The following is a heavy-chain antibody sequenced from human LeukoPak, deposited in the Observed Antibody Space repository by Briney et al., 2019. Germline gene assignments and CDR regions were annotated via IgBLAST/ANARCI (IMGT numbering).Heavy chain of an antibody. V-gene: IGHV3-48*01. CDR2: ISSSSSTI. CDR1: GFTLSSYS. Sequence: PGGSLRLSCAASGFTLSSYSMNWVRQAPGKGLKWVSYISSSSSTIYYADSVKGRFTISRDNAKNSLYLQMNNLRAEDTAGYYCARDGGYCRNTSCYYWFVPWRQGPLVTVSS. D-gene: IGHD2-2*01. CDR3: ARDGGYCRNTSCYYWFVP. J-gene: IGHJ5*02.